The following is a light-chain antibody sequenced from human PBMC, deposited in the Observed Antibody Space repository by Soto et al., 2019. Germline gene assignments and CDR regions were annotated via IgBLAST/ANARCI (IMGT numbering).Light chain of an antibody. CDR1: QSVSSQ. CDR2: DAS. V-gene: IGKV3-11*01. CDR3: HQRSNWPRT. Sequence: EIVLTQSPATLSLSPGERASLSCRTSQSVSSQLAWYQQKPGQAPRLLIYDASNTATGVPARFSGSGSGTDFTLTISSLEPEDFGVYYCHQRSNWPRTFGQGTKVEIK. J-gene: IGKJ2*01.